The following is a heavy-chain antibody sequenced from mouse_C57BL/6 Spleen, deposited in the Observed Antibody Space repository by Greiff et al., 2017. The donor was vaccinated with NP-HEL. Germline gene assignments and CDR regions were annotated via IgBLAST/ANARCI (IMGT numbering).Heavy chain of an antibody. J-gene: IGHJ2*01. Sequence: VQLQQPGAELVMPGASVKLSCKASGYTFTSYWMHWVKQRPGQGLEWIGEIDPSDSYTNYNQKFKGKSTLTVDKSSSTAYMQLSSLTSEDSAVYYCARSATTVVATDYFDYWGQGTTLTVSS. CDR1: GYTFTSYW. CDR2: IDPSDSYT. CDR3: ARSATTVVATDYFDY. D-gene: IGHD1-1*01. V-gene: IGHV1-69*01.